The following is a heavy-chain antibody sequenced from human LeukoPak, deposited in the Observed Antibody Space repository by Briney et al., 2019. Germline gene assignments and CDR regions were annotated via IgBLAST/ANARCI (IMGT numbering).Heavy chain of an antibody. CDR1: GGSISSHY. D-gene: IGHD6-6*01. Sequence: PSETLSLTCTDSGGSISSHYWSWIRQPPGKGLEWIGYIYYSGSANYNPSLKSRVTISVDTSKNQFSLKLSSVTAADTAVYYCARTITAGRYNDYWGQGTLVTVSS. V-gene: IGHV4-59*11. CDR2: IYYSGSA. J-gene: IGHJ4*02. CDR3: ARTITAGRYNDY.